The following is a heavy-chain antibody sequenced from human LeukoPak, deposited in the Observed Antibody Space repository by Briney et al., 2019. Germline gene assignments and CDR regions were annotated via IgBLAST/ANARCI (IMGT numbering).Heavy chain of an antibody. D-gene: IGHD5-12*01. Sequence: SETLSLTCTVSGGSISSYDWNWIRQPAGKGLEWIGRAYTCGVTNYNPSLKSRVTMSVDTSKSKYSLNLSSVTAANTAVYCCGRGGDSGYDYWGQGTLVTVSS. CDR2: AYTCGVT. J-gene: IGHJ4*02. CDR1: GGSISSYD. V-gene: IGHV4-4*07. CDR3: GRGGDSGYDY.